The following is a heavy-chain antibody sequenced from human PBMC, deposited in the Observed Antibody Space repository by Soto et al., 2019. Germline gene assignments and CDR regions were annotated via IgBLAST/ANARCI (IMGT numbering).Heavy chain of an antibody. Sequence: GGSLRLSCSVAGFTVSDSMSWVRQAPGKGLECVSFIHSDGSTHYTDSVRGRFTISRDNSKNTLYLQMDRLRVDDTAASLCAIDASGPFDDWGQRTLVTVSS. V-gene: IGHV3-53*01. CDR1: GFTVSDS. D-gene: IGHD6-19*01. CDR2: IHSDGST. CDR3: AIDASGPFDD. J-gene: IGHJ4*02.